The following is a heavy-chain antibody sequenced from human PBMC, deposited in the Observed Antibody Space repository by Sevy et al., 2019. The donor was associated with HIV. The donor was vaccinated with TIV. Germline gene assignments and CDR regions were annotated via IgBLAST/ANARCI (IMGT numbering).Heavy chain of an antibody. Sequence: ASVKVSCKASGYTFTSYGISWVRQAPGQGLEWMGWISAYNGNTNYAQKLQGRVTMTTDTSTSTAYMELRSLRSDDTAVYYCARDLMSFRTYGSGSPFDYWGLGTLVTVSS. CDR3: ARDLMSFRTYGSGSPFDY. CDR1: GYTFTSYG. D-gene: IGHD3-10*01. CDR2: ISAYNGNT. V-gene: IGHV1-18*01. J-gene: IGHJ4*02.